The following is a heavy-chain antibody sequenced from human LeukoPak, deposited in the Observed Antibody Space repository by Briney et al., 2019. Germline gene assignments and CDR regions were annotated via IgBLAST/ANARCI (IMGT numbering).Heavy chain of an antibody. V-gene: IGHV3-23*01. D-gene: IGHD6-13*01. CDR1: GFIFSSYS. J-gene: IGHJ6*02. CDR3: AKAASSSWPSYYYGMDV. CDR2: ITGSGGNT. Sequence: GGSLRLSCAASGFIFSSYSMSWVRQAPGMGLEWVSVITGSGGNTYYADSVKGRFTISKDNSKNTVYLQMSSLRVDDAAVYYCAKAASSSWPSYYYGMDVWGQGTTVAVSS.